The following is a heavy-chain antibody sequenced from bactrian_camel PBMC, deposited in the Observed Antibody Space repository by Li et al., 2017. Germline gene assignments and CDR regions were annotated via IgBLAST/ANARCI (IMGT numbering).Heavy chain of an antibody. Sequence: HVQLVESGGSSVQAGGSLRLSCAASGYFYVSPCMAWFRQPPGKEREGVAAIRRYSGTTFYADSVKGRFTISQDNAKTTLYLQINSLEPSDTARYYCAASLEYYCVEATFLYEGRGTQVTVS. CDR2: IRRYSGTT. J-gene: IGHJ4*01. CDR1: GYFYVSPC. D-gene: IGHD2*01. V-gene: IGHV3-3*01.